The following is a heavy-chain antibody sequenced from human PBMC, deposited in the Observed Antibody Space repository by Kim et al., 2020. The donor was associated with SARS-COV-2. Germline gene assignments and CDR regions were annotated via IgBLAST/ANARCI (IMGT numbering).Heavy chain of an antibody. CDR1: GYTFTSYA. Sequence: ASVKVSYKASGYTFTSYAMHWVRQAPGQRLEWMGWINAGNGNTKYSQKFQGRVTITRDTSASTAYMELSSLRSEDTAVYYCAAIAAAGSRYYGMDVWGQGTTVTVSS. D-gene: IGHD6-13*01. V-gene: IGHV1-3*01. CDR2: INAGNGNT. J-gene: IGHJ6*02. CDR3: AAIAAAGSRYYGMDV.